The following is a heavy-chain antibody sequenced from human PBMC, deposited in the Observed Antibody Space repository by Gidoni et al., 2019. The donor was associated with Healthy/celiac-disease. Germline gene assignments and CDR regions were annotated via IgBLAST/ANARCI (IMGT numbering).Heavy chain of an antibody. V-gene: IGHV3-9*01. Sequence: EVQLVESGGGLVKRGRSLRLSCVASGVTFEGYALNWVRQAPGKGMEWVSCISLNIGSIGYADSVKGRFTISRDNAKNSLYLQMNSLRAENTALYYCARAYCSSTSCYTGWFDPWGQGTLVTVSS. J-gene: IGHJ5*02. CDR3: ARAYCSSTSCYTGWFDP. D-gene: IGHD2-2*02. CDR1: GVTFEGYA. CDR2: ISLNIGSI.